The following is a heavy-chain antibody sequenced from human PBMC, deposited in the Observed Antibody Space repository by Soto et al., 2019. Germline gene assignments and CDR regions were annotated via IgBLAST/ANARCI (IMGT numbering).Heavy chain of an antibody. V-gene: IGHV1-8*01. Sequence: ASVKVSCKASGYTFTSYDINWVRQATGQGLEWMGWMNPNSGNTGYAQKFKGRVTMTRNTSISTAYMELSSLRSEDTAVYYCASGGWSTLNAFDIWGQGTMVTVSS. D-gene: IGHD6-19*01. CDR3: ASGGWSTLNAFDI. CDR2: MNPNSGNT. J-gene: IGHJ3*02. CDR1: GYTFTSYD.